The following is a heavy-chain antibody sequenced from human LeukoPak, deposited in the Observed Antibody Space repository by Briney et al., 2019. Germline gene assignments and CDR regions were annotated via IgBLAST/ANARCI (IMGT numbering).Heavy chain of an antibody. CDR3: ARGQGVVVPAAITWFDP. Sequence: SETLSLTCAVYGGSFSGYYWSWIRQPPGKGLEWIGEINHSGSTNYNPSLKSRVTISVDTSKNQFSPKLSSVTAADTAVYYCARGQGVVVPAAITWFDPWGQGTLVTVSS. D-gene: IGHD2-2*01. CDR2: INHSGST. CDR1: GGSFSGYY. J-gene: IGHJ5*02. V-gene: IGHV4-34*01.